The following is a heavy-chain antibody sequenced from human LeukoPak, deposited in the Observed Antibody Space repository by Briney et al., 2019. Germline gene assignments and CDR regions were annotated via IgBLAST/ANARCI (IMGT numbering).Heavy chain of an antibody. V-gene: IGHV4-34*01. Sequence: PSETLSLTCVVDGGYFSGFYWTWIRQAPGKGLEWIGEISYSGSTKYNPSLKSRVTIEVDTPKKQISLNLSSLTAADTAVYYRAKGKAGHYHSVTDEYYYYMGVWGKGTTVIVSS. J-gene: IGHJ6*03. CDR1: GGYFSGFY. D-gene: IGHD3-9*01. CDR3: AKGKAGHYHSVTDEYYYYMGV. CDR2: ISYSGST.